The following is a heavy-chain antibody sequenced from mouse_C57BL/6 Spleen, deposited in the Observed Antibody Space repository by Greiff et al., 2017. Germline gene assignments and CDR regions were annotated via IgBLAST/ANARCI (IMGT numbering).Heavy chain of an antibody. V-gene: IGHV5-12*01. D-gene: IGHD1-3*01. CDR2: ISNGGGST. CDR1: GFTFSDYY. J-gene: IGHJ2*01. CDR3: ARWSKEENYFDY. Sequence: EVQVVESGGGLVQPGGSLKLSCAASGFTFSDYYMYWVRQTPEKRLEWVAYISNGGGSTYYPDTVKGRFTISRDNAKNTLYLQMSRLKSEDTAMYYCARWSKEENYFDYWGQGTTLTVSS.